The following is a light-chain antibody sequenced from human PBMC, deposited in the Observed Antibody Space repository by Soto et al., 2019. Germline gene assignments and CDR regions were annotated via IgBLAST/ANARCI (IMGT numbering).Light chain of an antibody. Sequence: QSALTQPASVSGSPGQSITISCTGTSSDVGGYNYVSWYQQHPGKAPKLMIYEVNNRPSGVSNRFSGSKSGNTASLTISGLQAEDEADYYCSSYTSSSNLVVFGGGTKLTVL. V-gene: IGLV2-14*01. CDR2: EVN. CDR3: SSYTSSSNLVV. CDR1: SSDVGGYNY. J-gene: IGLJ2*01.